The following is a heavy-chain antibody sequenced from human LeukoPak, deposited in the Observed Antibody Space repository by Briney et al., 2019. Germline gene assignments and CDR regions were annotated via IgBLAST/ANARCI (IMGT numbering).Heavy chain of an antibody. Sequence: PGGSLRLSCAASGFTFSSYWMHWIRHAPGKGLVWVSRIKRDGSSPAYADSVKGGYTLSRDNSKNTLYLQMNSLRAEDTAVYYCAKDWGGYGGATYFDYWGQGTLVTVSS. V-gene: IGHV3-74*01. CDR1: GFTFSSYW. CDR2: IKRDGSSP. CDR3: AKDWGGYGGATYFDY. J-gene: IGHJ4*02. D-gene: IGHD1-26*01.